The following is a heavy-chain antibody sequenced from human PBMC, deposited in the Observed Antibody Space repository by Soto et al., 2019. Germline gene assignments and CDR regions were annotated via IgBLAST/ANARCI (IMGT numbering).Heavy chain of an antibody. CDR1: GFTVSNNY. Sequence: ELQLVASGGGLVQPGGSRRLSCAASGFTVSNNYVRWVRQDPGKGLDRVSLIFSNGDTRYADSVKGRFTISRDSSSNTLYLQMNSLRVEDTAVYYCVRDGTYNWVGGQGIHVTVAS. CDR3: VRDGTYNWV. V-gene: IGHV3-66*01. CDR2: IFSNGDT. D-gene: IGHD1-1*01. J-gene: IGHJ4*02.